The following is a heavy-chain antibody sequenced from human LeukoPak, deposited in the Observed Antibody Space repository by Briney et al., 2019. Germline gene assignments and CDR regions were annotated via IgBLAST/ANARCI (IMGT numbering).Heavy chain of an antibody. J-gene: IGHJ6*03. Sequence: AGGSLRLSCAASGFTFDDYAMHWVRQAPGKGLEWVSSINWSSGTIGYADSVKGRFTISRDNAKNSLYLQMNSLRAEDTAVYYCARVGVIRRYSSPIRAYYYYMDVWGKGTTVTVSS. V-gene: IGHV3-9*01. D-gene: IGHD6-13*01. CDR1: GFTFDDYA. CDR2: INWSSGTI. CDR3: ARVGVIRRYSSPIRAYYYYMDV.